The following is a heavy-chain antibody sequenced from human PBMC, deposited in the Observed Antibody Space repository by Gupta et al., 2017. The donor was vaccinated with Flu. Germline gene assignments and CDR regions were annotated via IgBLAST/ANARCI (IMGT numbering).Heavy chain of an antibody. D-gene: IGHD2-15*01. CDR2: IILRFGTA. J-gene: IGHJ6*03. CDR3: ASVGYKYVSDYYYYYMDV. V-gene: IGHV1-69*06. Sequence: QVQLLQSGDEVKKPGSSVKVSCKASVGTFSSYAISWLRQSPGQGLEWMGGIILRFGTANDEQKVQGRVTMTADKSTSTAYMELSRLRSEDTAVYYWASVGYKYVSDYYYYYMDVWGKGTTVTVSS. CDR1: VGTFSSYA.